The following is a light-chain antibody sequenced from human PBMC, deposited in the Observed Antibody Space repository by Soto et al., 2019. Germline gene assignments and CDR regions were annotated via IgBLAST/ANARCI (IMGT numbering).Light chain of an antibody. CDR2: NNN. CDR1: SSNIGSHV. J-gene: IGLJ3*02. Sequence: QSVLTQPPSASGTPGQRVTISCSGSSSNIGSHVVYWYQQLAGTAPKLLMYNNNQRPSGVPDRFSGSKSGTSASLAISGLQSEAEADYYCAVWDDSLDGGVFGGGTKLTVL. V-gene: IGLV1-44*01. CDR3: AVWDDSLDGGV.